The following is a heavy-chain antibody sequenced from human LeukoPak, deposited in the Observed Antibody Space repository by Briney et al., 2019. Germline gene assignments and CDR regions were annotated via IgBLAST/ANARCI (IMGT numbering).Heavy chain of an antibody. J-gene: IGHJ2*01. CDR2: IIEKGNA. CDR1: GGSFSSYS. Sequence: SETLSLTCALYGGSFSSYSWSWTWIRQTPEKGLEWIGEIIEKGNANYDPSLESRVTIDLDTSKNQFSLKLTSMTAADTAMYYCARGYYPPRWYFDLWGRGTLVTVSS. CDR3: ARGYYPPRWYFDL. D-gene: IGHD3-10*01. V-gene: IGHV4-34*01.